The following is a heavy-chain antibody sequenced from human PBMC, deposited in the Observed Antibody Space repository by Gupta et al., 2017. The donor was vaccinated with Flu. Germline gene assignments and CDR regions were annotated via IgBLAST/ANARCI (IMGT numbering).Heavy chain of an antibody. Sequence: EVQLVEAGGGLVQPGGSLRLSCAASGFTFSGYWMHWVRQGPGKGLVWVSRINSDGTFIFYADSVKGRFTISRDNAKNTPYLQMNSLRAEDTAVYYCATMEGQYRAGEDHWGQGTLVTVAS. J-gene: IGHJ4*02. CDR3: ATMEGQYRAGEDH. CDR2: INSDGTFI. CDR1: GFTFSGYW. V-gene: IGHV3-74*01. D-gene: IGHD3-10*01.